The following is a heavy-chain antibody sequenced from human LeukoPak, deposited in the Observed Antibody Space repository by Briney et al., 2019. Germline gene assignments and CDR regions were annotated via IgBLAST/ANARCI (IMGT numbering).Heavy chain of an antibody. D-gene: IGHD6-19*01. Sequence: SETLSLTCTVSGGPISSYYWSWIRQPTGKGLEWIGYIYYSGSTNYNPSLKSHHNISVDPSKNQFSVKLGSVTAADTAVYDCEREVSSGWYYYYMDVWGKGTTVTVSS. CDR3: EREVSSGWYYYYMDV. V-gene: IGHV4-59*01. J-gene: IGHJ6*03. CDR2: IYYSGST. CDR1: GGPISSYY.